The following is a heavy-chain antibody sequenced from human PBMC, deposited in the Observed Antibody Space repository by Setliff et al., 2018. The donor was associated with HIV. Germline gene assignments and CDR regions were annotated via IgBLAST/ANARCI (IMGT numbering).Heavy chain of an antibody. J-gene: IGHJ4*02. V-gene: IGHV3-74*01. CDR3: ARDLGGEGGY. D-gene: IGHD2-15*01. CDR2: IDEHGTIT. Sequence: PGGSLRLSCVASGFTYSRYWMHWVRQAPGKGLVWVSRIDEHGTITDYADSVKGRFTISRDNAKNTLYLQMNNLRAEDTAVYYCARDLGGEGGYWGQGILVTVSS. CDR1: GFTYSRYW.